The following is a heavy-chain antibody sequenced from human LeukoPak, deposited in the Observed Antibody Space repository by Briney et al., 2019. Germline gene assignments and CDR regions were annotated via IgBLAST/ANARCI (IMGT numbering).Heavy chain of an antibody. Sequence: PSETLSLTCTVSGGSISSCYWSWIRQPPGKGLEWIGYIYYSGSTNYNPSLKSRVTISVDTSKNQFSLKLSSVTAADAAVYYCANLVGADYFDYWGQGALVTVSS. D-gene: IGHD1-26*01. CDR2: IYYSGST. CDR3: ANLVGADYFDY. J-gene: IGHJ4*02. CDR1: GGSISSCY. V-gene: IGHV4-59*01.